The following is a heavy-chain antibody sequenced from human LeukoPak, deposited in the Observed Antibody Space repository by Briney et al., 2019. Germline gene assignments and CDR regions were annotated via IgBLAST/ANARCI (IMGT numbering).Heavy chain of an antibody. J-gene: IGHJ4*02. V-gene: IGHV4-4*07. CDR2: IYTSGST. Sequence: SETLSLTCTVSGGSISSYYWSWIRQPAGKGLEWIGRIYTSGSTNYNPSLKSRVTMSVDTSKNQFSLKLSSVTAADTAVYYCAREKVYYGSGSSGYYFDYWGRGTLVTVSS. D-gene: IGHD3-10*01. CDR3: AREKVYYGSGSSGYYFDY. CDR1: GGSISSYY.